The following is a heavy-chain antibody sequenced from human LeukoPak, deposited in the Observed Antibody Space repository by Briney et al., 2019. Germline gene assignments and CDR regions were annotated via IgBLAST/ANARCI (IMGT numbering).Heavy chain of an antibody. CDR3: ARGDCGGDCSFDY. CDR2: ISSNGGST. CDR1: GFTFSSYA. J-gene: IGHJ4*02. Sequence: QAGGSLILSCAASGFTFSSYAMHWVRQAPGKGLEYVSAISSNGGSTYYANSVKGRFTISRDNSKNTLYLQMGSLRAEDMAVYYCARGDCGGDCSFDYWGQGTLVTVSS. V-gene: IGHV3-64*01. D-gene: IGHD2-21*02.